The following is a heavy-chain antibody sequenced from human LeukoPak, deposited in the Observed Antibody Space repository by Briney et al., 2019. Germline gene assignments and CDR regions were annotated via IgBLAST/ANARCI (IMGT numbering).Heavy chain of an antibody. CDR3: ARSFRSSGWYTDY. Sequence: GESLKISCKGSGYSFTSYWIGWVRQMPGKGLEWMGIIYPGDSDTRYSPSFQGQVAISADKSISTAYLQWSSLKASDTAMYYCARSFRSSGWYTDYWGQGTLVTVSS. V-gene: IGHV5-51*01. CDR2: IYPGDSDT. J-gene: IGHJ4*02. CDR1: GYSFTSYW. D-gene: IGHD6-19*01.